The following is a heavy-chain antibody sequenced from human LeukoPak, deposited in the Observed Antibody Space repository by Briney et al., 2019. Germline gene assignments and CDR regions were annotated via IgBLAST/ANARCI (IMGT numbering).Heavy chain of an antibody. D-gene: IGHD6-13*01. CDR2: INPSGGST. V-gene: IGHV1-46*01. J-gene: IGHJ5*02. CDR3: AFARPGIAAAGTWFDP. Sequence: ASVKVSCKASGYTFTSYYMHWVRQAPGQGLEWMGIINPSGGSTSYAQKFQGRVTITADESTSTAYMELSSLRSEDTAVYYCAFARPGIAAAGTWFDPWGQGTLVTVSS. CDR1: GYTFTSYY.